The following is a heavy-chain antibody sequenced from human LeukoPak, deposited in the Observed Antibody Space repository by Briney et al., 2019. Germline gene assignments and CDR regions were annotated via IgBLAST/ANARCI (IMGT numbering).Heavy chain of an antibody. CDR3: SRENGAFSPFGY. D-gene: IGHD2-8*01. J-gene: IGHJ4*02. Sequence: SETLSLTCGVSGGSISNTNWWSWVRQPPGQGLEWIGEISLTGLTHYNPSLESRVTVSLDKSRNQLSLNLTSVSAADTAVYYCSRENGAFSPFGYWGQGTLVTVLS. V-gene: IGHV4-4*02. CDR2: ISLTGLT. CDR1: GGSISNTNW.